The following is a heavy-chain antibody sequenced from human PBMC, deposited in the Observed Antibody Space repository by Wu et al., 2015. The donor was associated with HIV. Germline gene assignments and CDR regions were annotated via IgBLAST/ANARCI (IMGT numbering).Heavy chain of an antibody. Sequence: QVQLVQSGAEVKKPGSSVKVSCKASGGTFSSYAISWVRQAPGQGLEWMGGIIPIFGTANYAQKFQGRVTITTDESTSTAYMELSSLRSEGTAVYYCARGLRDILTGYYSAFEYWGQGSLVTVS. J-gene: IGHJ4*02. V-gene: IGHV1-69*05. CDR2: IIPIFGTA. CDR1: GGTFSSYA. D-gene: IGHD3-9*01. CDR3: ARGLRDILTGYYSAFEY.